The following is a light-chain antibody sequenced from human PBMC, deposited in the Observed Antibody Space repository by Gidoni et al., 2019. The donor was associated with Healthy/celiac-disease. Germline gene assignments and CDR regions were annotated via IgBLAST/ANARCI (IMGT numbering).Light chain of an antibody. CDR3: QQYGSSRT. V-gene: IGKV3-20*01. J-gene: IGKJ1*01. CDR2: GAS. CDR1: QSVSSSY. Sequence: IVLTQSPGTLSLSPWERATLSCRASQSVSSSYLAWHQQKPGQAPRLLSYGASSRATGIPDRFSGSGSGTDFTLTISRLEPEDFAVYYCQQYGSSRTFGQGTKVEIK.